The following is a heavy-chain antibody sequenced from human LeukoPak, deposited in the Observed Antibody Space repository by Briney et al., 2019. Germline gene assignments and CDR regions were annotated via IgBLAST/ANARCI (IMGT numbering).Heavy chain of an antibody. CDR2: ISYEGSNK. J-gene: IGHJ3*02. CDR1: GFTFSSYA. Sequence: PGRSLRLSCAASGFTFSSYAMHWVRQAPGKGLEWVAVISYEGSNKYYADSVKGRFTISRDNSKNTLYLQMNSLRAEDTAVYYCARSFGSGSYLAFDIWGQGTMVTVSS. V-gene: IGHV3-30-3*01. CDR3: ARSFGSGSYLAFDI. D-gene: IGHD3-10*01.